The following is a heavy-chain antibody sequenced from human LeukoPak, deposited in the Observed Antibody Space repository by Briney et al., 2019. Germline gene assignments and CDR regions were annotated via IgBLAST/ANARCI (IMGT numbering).Heavy chain of an antibody. V-gene: IGHV4-34*01. CDR3: AREGASLFGY. CDR1: GGSFSGYY. CDR2: INHSGST. J-gene: IGHJ4*02. D-gene: IGHD3-10*02. Sequence: SETLSLTCAVYGGSFSGYYWSWIRQPPGKGLEWIGEINHSGSTNYNPSLKSRVTISVDTSRNQFSLKLSSVTAADTAVYYCAREGASLFGYWGQGTLVTVSS.